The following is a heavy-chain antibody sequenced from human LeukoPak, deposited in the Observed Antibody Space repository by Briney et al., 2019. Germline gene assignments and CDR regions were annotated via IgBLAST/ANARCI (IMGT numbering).Heavy chain of an antibody. V-gene: IGHV4-34*01. D-gene: IGHD6-19*01. CDR3: ARGHPGRWLAYSY. CDR2: INHSGSA. J-gene: IGHJ4*02. CDR1: GGSFSGYY. Sequence: SSETLSLTCAVYGGSFSGYYWSWIRQPPGKGLEWIGEINHSGSANYNPSLKSRVTISVDTSKNQFSLKLSSVTAADTAVYYCARGHPGRWLAYSYWGQGTLVTASS.